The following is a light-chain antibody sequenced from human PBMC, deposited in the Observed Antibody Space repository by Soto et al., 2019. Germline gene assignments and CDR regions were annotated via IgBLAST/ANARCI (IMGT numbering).Light chain of an antibody. CDR2: ATS. CDR3: HQFDSSLT. Sequence: EILLTQSPATLSLSPGEGATLSCRASQSVSSSFLAWYQQQPGQAPRLLIYATSRRAPGIPDRFSGSGSGTDFTLTISRLEPEDFAVYYCHQFDSSLTFRQGTKVEIK. CDR1: QSVSSSF. V-gene: IGKV3-20*01. J-gene: IGKJ1*01.